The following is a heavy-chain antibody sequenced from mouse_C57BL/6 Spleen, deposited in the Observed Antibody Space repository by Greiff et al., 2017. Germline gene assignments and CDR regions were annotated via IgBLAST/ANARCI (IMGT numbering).Heavy chain of an antibody. V-gene: IGHV1-64*01. CDR2: IHPNSGST. CDR3: ARISDYYSMDY. J-gene: IGHJ4*01. Sequence: QVQLQQPGAELVKPGASVKLSCKASGYTFTSYWMHWVKQRPGQGLEWIGMIHPNSGSTNYNEKFKSKATLTVDKSSSTAYMQLSSLTSEYSAVYFCARISDYYSMDYWGQGTSVTVSS. CDR1: GYTFTSYW.